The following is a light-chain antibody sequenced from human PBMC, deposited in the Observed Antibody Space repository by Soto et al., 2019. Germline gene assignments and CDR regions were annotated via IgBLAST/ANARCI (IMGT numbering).Light chain of an antibody. CDR1: QSISNY. CDR3: QQYNSHPWT. Sequence: DIQMTQSPSSLSASVGGRVTITCRASQSISNYLNWYQQKPGKAPKLLIYDASSLESRVPSSFSGSGSGTEFTLTINSLQPDDFATYYCQQYNSHPWTFGQGTKVDIK. V-gene: IGKV1-5*01. J-gene: IGKJ1*01. CDR2: DAS.